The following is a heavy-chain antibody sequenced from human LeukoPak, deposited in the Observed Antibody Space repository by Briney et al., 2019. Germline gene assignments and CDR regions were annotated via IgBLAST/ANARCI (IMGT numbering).Heavy chain of an antibody. D-gene: IGHD3-9*01. V-gene: IGHV1-2*02. CDR3: ARDLSLIRYFDWLLFYY. J-gene: IGHJ4*02. CDR1: GYTFTGCY. Sequence: GASVTVSCTASGYTFTGCYMHWVRQAPGQGLEWMGWINPNSGGKNYAQKFKGRVTMTRDTSISIAYMEMSRLRSDDKAVYYCARDLSLIRYFDWLLFYYWGQGTLVTVSS. CDR2: INPNSGGK.